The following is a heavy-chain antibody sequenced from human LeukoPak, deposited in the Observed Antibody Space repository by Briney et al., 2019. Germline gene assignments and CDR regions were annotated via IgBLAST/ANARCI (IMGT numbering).Heavy chain of an antibody. CDR1: GYTFTGYY. V-gene: IGHV1-2*02. D-gene: IGHD6-13*01. J-gene: IGHJ6*02. CDR2: INPNSGGT. Sequence: GASVKVSCKASGYTFTGYYMHWVRQAPGQGLEWMGWINPNSGGTNYAQKFQGRVTMTRDTSISTAYMELSRLRSDDTAVYYCAGSRGIAAAGPPPLGLNYYGMDVWGQGTTVTVSS. CDR3: AGSRGIAAAGPPPLGLNYYGMDV.